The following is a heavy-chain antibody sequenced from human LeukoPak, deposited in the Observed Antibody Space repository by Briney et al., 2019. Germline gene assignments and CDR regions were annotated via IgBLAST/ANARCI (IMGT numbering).Heavy chain of an antibody. Sequence: SETLSLTCTVSGGSISSYYWSWIRQPPGKGLEWIGYIYYSGSTNYNPSLKSRVTISVDTSKNQFSLKLSSVTAADTAVYYCARDLHSSGYYGGFDYWGQGTLATVSS. V-gene: IGHV4-59*01. CDR1: GGSISSYY. CDR3: ARDLHSSGYYGGFDY. D-gene: IGHD3-22*01. CDR2: IYYSGST. J-gene: IGHJ4*02.